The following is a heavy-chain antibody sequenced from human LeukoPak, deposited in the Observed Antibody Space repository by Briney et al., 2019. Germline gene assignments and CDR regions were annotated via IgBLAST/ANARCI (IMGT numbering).Heavy chain of an antibody. CDR3: ATQLAEGY. Sequence: GGSLRLSCAAPGFTFSSYWMHWVRQAPGKGLLWVSRINSDGSTTTYADSVKGRFTISRDNAKNTLYLQMNSLRAEDTAVYYCATQLAEGYWGQGTLVTVSS. J-gene: IGHJ4*02. D-gene: IGHD1-1*01. V-gene: IGHV3-74*01. CDR2: INSDGSTT. CDR1: GFTFSSYW.